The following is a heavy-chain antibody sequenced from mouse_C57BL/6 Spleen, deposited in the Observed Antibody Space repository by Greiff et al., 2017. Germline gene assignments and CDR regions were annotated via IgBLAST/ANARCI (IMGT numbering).Heavy chain of an antibody. Sequence: QVQLQQSGAELVRPGASVTLSCKASGYTFTDYEMHWVKQTPVHGLEWIGAIDPETGGTAYNQKFKGKAILTADKSSSTAYMELRSLTSEDSAVYYCTRWGYYGSSPYYFDYWGQGTTRTVSS. CDR1: GYTFTDYE. V-gene: IGHV1-15*01. CDR2: IDPETGGT. J-gene: IGHJ2*01. D-gene: IGHD1-1*01. CDR3: TRWGYYGSSPYYFDY.